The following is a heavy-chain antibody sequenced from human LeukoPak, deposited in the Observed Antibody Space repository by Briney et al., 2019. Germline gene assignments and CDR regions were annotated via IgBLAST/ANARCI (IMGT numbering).Heavy chain of an antibody. D-gene: IGHD3-10*01. CDR1: GGSFSGYY. CDR3: ARDQYYGSGTYYNSSKGYFDY. V-gene: IGHV4-34*01. Sequence: PSETLSLTCAVYGGSFSGYYWSWIRQPPGKGLEWIGEINHSGSTNYNPSLKSRVTISVDTSKNQFSLKLSSVTAADTAVYYCARDQYYGSGTYYNSSKGYFDYWGQGTLVTVSS. CDR2: INHSGST. J-gene: IGHJ4*02.